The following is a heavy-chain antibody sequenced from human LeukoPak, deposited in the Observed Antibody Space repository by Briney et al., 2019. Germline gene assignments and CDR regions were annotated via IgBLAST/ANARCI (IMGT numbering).Heavy chain of an antibody. Sequence: GGSLRLSCAASGFTFSSYAMSWVRQAPGKGLEWVSAISGSGGSTYCADSVKGRFTISRGNSKNTLYLQMNSLRAEDTAVYYCAKDPQLEGLAFDIWGQGTMVTVSS. V-gene: IGHV3-23*01. CDR3: AKDPQLEGLAFDI. CDR2: ISGSGGST. J-gene: IGHJ3*02. D-gene: IGHD3-10*01. CDR1: GFTFSSYA.